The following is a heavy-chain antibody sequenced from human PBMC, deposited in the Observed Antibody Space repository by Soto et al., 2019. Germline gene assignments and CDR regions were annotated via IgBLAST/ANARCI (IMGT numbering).Heavy chain of an antibody. V-gene: IGHV3-48*01. CDR2: ISSSSSTI. Sequence: PGGSLRLSCAASGSTFSSYSMNWVRQAPGKGLEWVSYISSSSSTIYYADSVKGRFTISRDNAKNSLYLQMNSLRAEDTAVYYCARRHCSSTSCSAWFDYWGQGTLVTVSS. CDR3: ARRHCSSTSCSAWFDY. J-gene: IGHJ4*02. CDR1: GSTFSSYS. D-gene: IGHD2-2*01.